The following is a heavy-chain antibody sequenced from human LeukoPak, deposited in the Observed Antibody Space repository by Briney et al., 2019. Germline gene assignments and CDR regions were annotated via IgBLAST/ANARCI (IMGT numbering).Heavy chain of an antibody. CDR3: ARDRGTFPDY. D-gene: IGHD3-10*01. J-gene: IGHJ4*02. V-gene: IGHV4-61*02. Sequence: SETLSLTCTVSGGSISSGSYYWSWIRQPAGKGLEWIGRIYTSGSTNYNPSLKSRVTISVDTSKNQFSLKLSSVTAADTAVYYCARDRGTFPDYWGQGTLVTVSS. CDR2: IYTSGST. CDR1: GGSISSGSYY.